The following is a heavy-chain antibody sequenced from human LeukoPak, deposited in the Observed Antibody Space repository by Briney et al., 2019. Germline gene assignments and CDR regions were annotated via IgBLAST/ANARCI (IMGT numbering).Heavy chain of an antibody. D-gene: IGHD3-3*01. V-gene: IGHV1-69*05. CDR3: ARAIFGVVTPPYYYYMDV. Sequence: VASVKVSCKASGGTFSSYAISWVRQAPGQGLEWMGGIIPIFGTANYAQKFQGRVTITTDESTSTAYMELSSLRSEDTAVYYCARAIFGVVTPPYYYYMDVWGKGTTVTVSS. J-gene: IGHJ6*03. CDR2: IIPIFGTA. CDR1: GGTFSSYA.